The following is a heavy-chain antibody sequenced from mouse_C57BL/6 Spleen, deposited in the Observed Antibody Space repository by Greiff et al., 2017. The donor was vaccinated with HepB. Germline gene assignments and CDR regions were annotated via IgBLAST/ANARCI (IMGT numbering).Heavy chain of an antibody. D-gene: IGHD2-10*02. CDR3: TRDRRGLVYYYAMDY. J-gene: IGHJ4*01. Sequence: EVKLVESGEGLVKPGGSLKLSCAASGFTFSSYAMSWVRQTPEKRLEWVAYISSGGDYIYYAATVKGRFTISRDNARNTLYLQMSSLKSEDTAMYYCTRDRRGLVYYYAMDYWGQGTSVTVSS. V-gene: IGHV5-9-1*02. CDR2: ISSGGDYI. CDR1: GFTFSSYA.